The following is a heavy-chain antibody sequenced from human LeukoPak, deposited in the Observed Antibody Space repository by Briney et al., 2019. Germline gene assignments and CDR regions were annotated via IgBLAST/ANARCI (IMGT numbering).Heavy chain of an antibody. CDR1: GGSISSYY. D-gene: IGHD6-6*01. Sequence: PSETLSLTCTVSGGSISSYYWSWIRQPPGKGLEWIGYISYGGSTNYNPSLKSRVTISVGTSKNQFSLRLSSVTAADTAVYYCARGEGSSSDYWGQGTLVTVSS. V-gene: IGHV4-59*01. CDR3: ARGEGSSSDY. J-gene: IGHJ4*02. CDR2: ISYGGST.